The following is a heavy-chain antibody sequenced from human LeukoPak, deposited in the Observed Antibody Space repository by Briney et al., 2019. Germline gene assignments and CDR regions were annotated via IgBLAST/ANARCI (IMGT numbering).Heavy chain of an antibody. Sequence: GASVKVSCKASGYTFTSYDINWVRQATGQGLEWMGWMNPNSGSTGYAQKFQGRVTMTRNTSISTAYMELSSLRSEDTAVYYCARAEGIRYCSGGSCYSGAFDIWGQGTMVTVSS. CDR1: GYTFTSYD. D-gene: IGHD2-15*01. V-gene: IGHV1-8*01. CDR2: MNPNSGST. CDR3: ARAEGIRYCSGGSCYSGAFDI. J-gene: IGHJ3*02.